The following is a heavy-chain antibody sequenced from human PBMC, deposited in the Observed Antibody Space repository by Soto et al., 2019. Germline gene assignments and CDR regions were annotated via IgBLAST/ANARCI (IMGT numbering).Heavy chain of an antibody. D-gene: IGHD2-2*01. CDR3: ARHASTSRFDY. Sequence: QVQLQESGPGLVKPSETLSLTCTVSGGSISSYYWSWIRQPPGKGLEWIGYIYYSGSTNYNPSLKSRVTISVDTSKNQFSLKLSSVTAADTAVYYCARHASTSRFDYWGQGTLVTVSS. V-gene: IGHV4-59*01. J-gene: IGHJ4*02. CDR2: IYYSGST. CDR1: GGSISSYY.